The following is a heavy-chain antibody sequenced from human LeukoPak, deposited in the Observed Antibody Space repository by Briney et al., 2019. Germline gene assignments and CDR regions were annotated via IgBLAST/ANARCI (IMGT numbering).Heavy chain of an antibody. V-gene: IGHV3-48*03. D-gene: IGHD3-10*01. Sequence: GGSLRLSCAASGFTFSSYEMNWVRQAPGKGLEWVSYISSSGSTIYYADSVKGRFTISRVNAKNSLYLQMNSLRAEDTAVYYCARIGSSDLLLWFGELRPGNYYYYYMDVWGKGTTVTISS. CDR2: ISSSGSTI. CDR3: ARIGSSDLLLWFGELRPGNYYYYYMDV. J-gene: IGHJ6*03. CDR1: GFTFSSYE.